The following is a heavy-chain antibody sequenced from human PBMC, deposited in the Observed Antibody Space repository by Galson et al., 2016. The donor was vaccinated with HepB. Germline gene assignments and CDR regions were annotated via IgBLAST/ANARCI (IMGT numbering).Heavy chain of an antibody. Sequence: SETLSLTCAVSGGSISNNYWWSWVRQSPGEGLEWIGEIYQTGTANYNPSFTRRATISVDKSKNQISLRLNSETAAATAVYYCTRGTLGTTASRAFDYWGQGTLVSVSS. CDR2: IYQTGTA. CDR1: GGSISNNYW. CDR3: TRGTLGTTASRAFDY. D-gene: IGHD1-26*01. V-gene: IGHV4-4*02. J-gene: IGHJ4*02.